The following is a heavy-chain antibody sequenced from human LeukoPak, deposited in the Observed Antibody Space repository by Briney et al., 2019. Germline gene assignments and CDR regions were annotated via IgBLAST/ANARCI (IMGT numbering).Heavy chain of an antibody. CDR2: FIPIFGTA. V-gene: IGHV1-69*13. Sequence: SVKVSCKASGGTFSSYAISWVRQAPGQGLEWMGGFIPIFGTANYAQKFQGRVTITADESTSTAYMELSSLRSEDTAVYYCARVNGPAARRPYYYYYYGMDVWGKGTTVTVSS. CDR3: ARVNGPAARRPYYYYYYGMDV. D-gene: IGHD2-2*01. CDR1: GGTFSSYA. J-gene: IGHJ6*04.